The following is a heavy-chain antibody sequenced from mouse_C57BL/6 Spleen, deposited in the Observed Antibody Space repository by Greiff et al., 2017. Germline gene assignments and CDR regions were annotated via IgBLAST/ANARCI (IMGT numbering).Heavy chain of an antibody. V-gene: IGHV1-82*01. J-gene: IGHJ2*01. CDR3: ARWDYDYFDY. D-gene: IGHD2-4*01. CDR1: GYAFSSSW. CDR2: IYPGDGDT. Sequence: VQLVESGPELVKPGASVKISCKASGYAFSSSWMNWVKQRPGKGLEWIGRIYPGDGDTNYNGKFKGKATLTADKSSSTAYMQLSSLTSEDSAVYFCARWDYDYFDYWGQGTTLTVSS.